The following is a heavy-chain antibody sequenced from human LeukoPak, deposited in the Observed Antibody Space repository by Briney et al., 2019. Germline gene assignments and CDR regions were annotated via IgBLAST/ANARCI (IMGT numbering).Heavy chain of an antibody. V-gene: IGHV1-69*06. D-gene: IGHD3-3*01. CDR3: ARNDFWSGYGALYYYYMDV. CDR2: IIPFFGRA. Sequence: ASVKVSCKASGGTFSSYGISWVRQAPGQGLEWMGGIIPFFGRADYAQKFQGRVTITADKFTSTAYMELSSLRSEDTAVYYCARNDFWSGYGALYYYYMDVWGKGTTVTVSS. J-gene: IGHJ6*03. CDR1: GGTFSSYG.